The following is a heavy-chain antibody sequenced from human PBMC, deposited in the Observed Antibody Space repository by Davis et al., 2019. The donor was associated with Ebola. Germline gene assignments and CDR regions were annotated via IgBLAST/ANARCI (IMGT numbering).Heavy chain of an antibody. CDR2: FNPHNGNT. CDR3: ARAQFPTTSDH. V-gene: IGHV1-18*04. CDR1: GYIFTNYG. J-gene: IGHJ4*02. Sequence: ASVKVSCKASGYIFTNYGITWVRQAPGQGLEWMGWFNPHNGNTNYAQNVQGRVTMTTDTSTSTAYMEVGSLRSDDTAVYYCARAQFPTTSDHWGQGTLVTVSS. D-gene: IGHD1-1*01.